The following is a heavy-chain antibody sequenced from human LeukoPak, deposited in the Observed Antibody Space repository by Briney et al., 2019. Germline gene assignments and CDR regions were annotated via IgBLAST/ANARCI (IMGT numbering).Heavy chain of an antibody. Sequence: PGGSLRLSCAASGFTFSSYSMNWVRQAPGKGLEWVSSISSSSSYIYYADSVKGRFTISRDNAKNSLYLQMNSLRAEDTAAYYCARVDTANDAFDIWGQGTMVTVSS. CDR1: GFTFSSYS. J-gene: IGHJ3*02. V-gene: IGHV3-21*01. CDR3: ARVDTANDAFDI. CDR2: ISSSSSYI. D-gene: IGHD5-18*01.